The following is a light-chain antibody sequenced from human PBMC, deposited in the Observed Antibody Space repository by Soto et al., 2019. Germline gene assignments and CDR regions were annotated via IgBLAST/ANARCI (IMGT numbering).Light chain of an antibody. CDR2: GNN. J-gene: IGLJ2*01. V-gene: IGLV1-40*01. CDR3: QSYDSSLSTAI. CDR1: SSNIGAEYD. Sequence: QSVLTQPPSVSGTPGQSISISCTGTSSNIGAEYDVHWYQQLPGTAPRLLIFGNNNRPSGVPDRFSGSKSGTSASLAITGLQAEDEAIYYCQSYDSSLSTAIFGAGTKLTVL.